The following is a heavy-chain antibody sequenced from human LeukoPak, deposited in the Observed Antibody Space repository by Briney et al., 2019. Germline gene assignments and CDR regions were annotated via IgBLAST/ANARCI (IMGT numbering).Heavy chain of an antibody. V-gene: IGHV3-30*03. CDR2: ISHDGSNE. J-gene: IGHJ6*02. CDR3: ARDQGYDSPFYYGMDV. D-gene: IGHD5-12*01. CDR1: GFTFSSSD. Sequence: GGSLRLSCAGSGFTFSSSDIHWVRQAPGKGLEWVALISHDGSNEYYADSVKGRFTISRDNSKNTLYLQMNSLRAEDTAVYYCARDQGYDSPFYYGMDVWGQGTTVTVSS.